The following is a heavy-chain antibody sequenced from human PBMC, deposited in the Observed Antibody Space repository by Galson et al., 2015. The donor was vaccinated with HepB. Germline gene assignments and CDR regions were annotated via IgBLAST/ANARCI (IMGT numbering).Heavy chain of an antibody. CDR2: ISGSGGTT. CDR3: AKVLAGAFDI. Sequence: SLRLSCAVSGFTFSSNVMRWVRQAPGKGLDWVSSISGSGGTTYYADSVKGRFTISRDNSKNTLYLQMNSLRADDTAVYYCAKVLAGAFDIWGQGTMVTVSS. CDR1: GFTFSSNV. J-gene: IGHJ3*02. V-gene: IGHV3-23*01.